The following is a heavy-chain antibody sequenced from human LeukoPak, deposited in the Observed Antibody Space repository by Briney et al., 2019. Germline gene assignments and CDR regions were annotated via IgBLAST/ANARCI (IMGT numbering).Heavy chain of an antibody. J-gene: IGHJ5*02. CDR3: ARGPSYDYVWGSYRYGWFDP. Sequence: SETLSPTCAVYGGSFSGYYWSWIRQPPGKGLEWIGEINHSGSTNYNPSLKSRVTISVDTSKNQFSLKLSSVTAADTAVYYCARGPSYDYVWGSYRYGWFDPWGQGTLVTVSS. D-gene: IGHD3-16*02. V-gene: IGHV4-34*01. CDR2: INHSGST. CDR1: GGSFSGYY.